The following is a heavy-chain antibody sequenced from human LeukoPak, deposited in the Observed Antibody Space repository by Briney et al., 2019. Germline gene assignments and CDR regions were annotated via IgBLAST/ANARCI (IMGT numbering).Heavy chain of an antibody. CDR3: ARDHRAIAVAGTGIYYYYGMDV. V-gene: IGHV3-48*01. D-gene: IGHD6-19*01. J-gene: IGHJ6*02. CDR2: ISSSSSTI. CDR1: TXXXYS. Sequence: TXXXYSMNWVRQAPGKGLEWVSYISSSSSTIYYADSVKGRFTISRDNAKNSLYLQMNSLRAEDTAVYYCARDHRAIAVAGTGIYYYYGMDVWGQGTTVTVSS.